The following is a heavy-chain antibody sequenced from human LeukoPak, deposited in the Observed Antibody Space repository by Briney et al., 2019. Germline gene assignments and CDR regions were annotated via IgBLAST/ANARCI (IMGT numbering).Heavy chain of an antibody. CDR2: INPSGGST. CDR3: ARGKYDFWSGYYAGSGMDV. J-gene: IGHJ6*02. D-gene: IGHD3-3*01. Sequence: ASVKVSCKASGYTFTSYYMHWVRQAPGQGLEWMGIINPSGGSTSYAQKFQGRVAMTRDTSTSTVYMELSSLRSEDTAVCYCARGKYDFWSGYYAGSGMDVWGQGTTVTVSS. V-gene: IGHV1-46*01. CDR1: GYTFTSYY.